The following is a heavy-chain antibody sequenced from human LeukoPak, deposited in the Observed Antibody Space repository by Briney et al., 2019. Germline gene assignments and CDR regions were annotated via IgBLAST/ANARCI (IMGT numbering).Heavy chain of an antibody. J-gene: IGHJ4*02. CDR2: INGRPNYI. V-gene: IGHV3-21*01. D-gene: IGHD3-10*01. Sequence: GGSLRLSCAASGFPLSGYSMNWVRQAPGKVLEWVSSINGRPNYIYYADSVKGRFTSSRDNAKNSLYLQMNSLRDEDTAVYYCARAGSHYYGSGSGFYFDYWGQGTLVTVSS. CDR1: GFPLSGYS. CDR3: ARAGSHYYGSGSGFYFDY.